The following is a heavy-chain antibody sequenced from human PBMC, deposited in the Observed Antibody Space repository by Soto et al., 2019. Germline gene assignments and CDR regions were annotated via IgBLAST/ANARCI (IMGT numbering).Heavy chain of an antibody. D-gene: IGHD1-26*01. Sequence: QVQLVQSGAEVKKPGSSVKVSCKASGGTFSSYSINWVRQAPGQGLEWMGEIIPIFGTANYAQKFQGRVTITADESTSTAYMELSSLRSEATAVYYCARDGGRHSGGSDYVGQGTLVTVSS. J-gene: IGHJ4*02. V-gene: IGHV1-69*01. CDR2: IIPIFGTA. CDR3: ARDGGRHSGGSDY. CDR1: GGTFSSYS.